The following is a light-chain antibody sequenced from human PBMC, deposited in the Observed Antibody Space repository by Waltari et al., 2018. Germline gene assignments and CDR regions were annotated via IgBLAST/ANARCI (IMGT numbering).Light chain of an antibody. CDR3: QQYHHWPLT. J-gene: IGKJ4*01. Sequence: EILLTQSPATLSVSPGDRATLSCRASQSFSTNLAWYQQKPGQVPRLIIYAASTRATGVAARFSGSGSGTEFTLTISSLQSEDFAVYYCQQYHHWPLTFGGGTEVEIK. CDR1: QSFSTN. CDR2: AAS. V-gene: IGKV3-15*01.